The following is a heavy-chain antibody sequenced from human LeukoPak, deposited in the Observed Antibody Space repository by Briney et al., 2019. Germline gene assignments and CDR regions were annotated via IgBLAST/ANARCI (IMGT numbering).Heavy chain of an antibody. CDR2: IKSKSDGGTI. D-gene: IGHD2-15*01. CDR3: TTRRQDGW. Sequence: MSGRSLRLSCVGSGFTFSDAWMSWVRQAPGKGLEWVGRIKSKSDGGTIDYAAPVKGRFTISRDDSRNTLYLQMNSLKTEDTAVYYCTTRRQDGWWGQGTLVTVS. V-gene: IGHV3-15*01. J-gene: IGHJ4*02. CDR1: GFTFSDAW.